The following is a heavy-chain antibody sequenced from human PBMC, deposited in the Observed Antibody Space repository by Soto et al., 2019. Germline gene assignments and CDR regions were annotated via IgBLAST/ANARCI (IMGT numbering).Heavy chain of an antibody. CDR2: IWYDGSNK. V-gene: IGHV3-33*01. CDR1: GFTFSSYG. CDR3: ARDPGIVVVVAALDY. J-gene: IGHJ4*02. D-gene: IGHD2-15*01. Sequence: QVQLVESGGGVVQPWRSLRLSCAASGFTFSSYGMHWVRQAPGKGLEWVAVIWYDGSNKYYADSVKGRFTISRDNSKNTLYLQMNSLSAEDTAVYYCARDPGIVVVVAALDYWGQGTLVTVSS.